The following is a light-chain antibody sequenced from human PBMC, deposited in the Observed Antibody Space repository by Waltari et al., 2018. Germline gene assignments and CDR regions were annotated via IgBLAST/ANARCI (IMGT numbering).Light chain of an antibody. J-gene: IGLJ1*01. CDR2: DVS. CDR1: SSDIGTYNY. CDR3: DSKSSSSPHV. Sequence: QSALTQPASVSGSPGQSITVSCTGTSSDIGTYNYVSWYQQHPGKAPKLMIYDVSSRPSGVSNRCSGSKSGNTASLTISGPQAEDEADYYCDSKSSSSPHVFGTGTKVTVL. V-gene: IGLV2-14*03.